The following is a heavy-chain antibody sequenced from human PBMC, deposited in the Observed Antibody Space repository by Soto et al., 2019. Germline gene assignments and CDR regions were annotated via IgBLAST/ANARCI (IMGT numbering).Heavy chain of an antibody. CDR1: GYTLTELS. J-gene: IGHJ5*02. D-gene: IGHD3-22*01. Sequence: ASVKVSCKVSGYTLTELSMHWVRQAPGKGLEWMGGFDPEDGETIYAQKFQGRVTMTEDTSTDTAYMELSSLRSEDTAVYYCATVGAGYDSSGYYYVRWFDPWGQGTLVTVSS. V-gene: IGHV1-24*01. CDR3: ATVGAGYDSSGYYYVRWFDP. CDR2: FDPEDGET.